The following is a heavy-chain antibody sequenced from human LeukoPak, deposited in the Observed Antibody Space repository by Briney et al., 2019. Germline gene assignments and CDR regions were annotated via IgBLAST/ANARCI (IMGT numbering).Heavy chain of an antibody. Sequence: SATLSLTCNVFGVSISNYFWGWLRQPAGKGLEWIGRFYASGTTYYNPSLRSRVTLSMDTSKNHFSLKLTSVTAADTAVYYCARTHCGGGSCDTFDPWGQGTLVTVSS. CDR3: ARTHCGGGSCDTFDP. D-gene: IGHD2-21*01. V-gene: IGHV4-4*07. CDR2: FYASGTT. CDR1: GVSISNYF. J-gene: IGHJ5*02.